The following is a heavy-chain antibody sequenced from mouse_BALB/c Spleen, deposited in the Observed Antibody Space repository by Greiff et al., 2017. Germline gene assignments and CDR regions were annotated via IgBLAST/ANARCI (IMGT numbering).Heavy chain of an antibody. D-gene: IGHD2-3*01. CDR1: GFTFTDYY. J-gene: IGHJ4*01. CDR3: ARDNDGYYYAMDY. V-gene: IGHV7-3*02. Sequence: EVQLVESGGGLVQPGGSLRLSCATSGFTFTDYYMSWVRQPPGKALEWLGFIRNKANGYTTEYSASVKGRFTISRDNSQSILYLQMNTLRAEDSATYYCARDNDGYYYAMDYWGQGTSVTVSS. CDR2: IRNKANGYTT.